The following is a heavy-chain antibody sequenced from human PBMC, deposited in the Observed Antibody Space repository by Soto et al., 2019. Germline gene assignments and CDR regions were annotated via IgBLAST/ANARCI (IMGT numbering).Heavy chain of an antibody. Sequence: GGSLRLSCTVSGFTFGDYAMSWFRQAPRKGLEWVGFIRSKAYGGTTEYAASVKGRFTISRDDSKSIAYLQMNSLKTEDTAVYYCTRAFNGYSSGWYSWFDPWGQGTLVTVSS. CDR1: GFTFGDYA. CDR3: TRAFNGYSSGWYSWFDP. D-gene: IGHD6-19*01. J-gene: IGHJ5*02. CDR2: IRSKAYGGTT. V-gene: IGHV3-49*03.